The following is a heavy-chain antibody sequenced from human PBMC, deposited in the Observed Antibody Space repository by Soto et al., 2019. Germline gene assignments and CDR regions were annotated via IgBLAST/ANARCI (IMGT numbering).Heavy chain of an antibody. D-gene: IGHD4-4*01. V-gene: IGHV3-33*01. Sequence: QVQMVESGGGVVQPGRSLRLSCAASGFTFSSYGMHWVRQAPGKGLEWVAVIWYDGSNKYYADSVKGRFTISRDNSKNTLYLQMNSLRAEDTAVYYCARGNPHDYSILYYFDYWGQGTLVTVSS. J-gene: IGHJ4*02. CDR2: IWYDGSNK. CDR1: GFTFSSYG. CDR3: ARGNPHDYSILYYFDY.